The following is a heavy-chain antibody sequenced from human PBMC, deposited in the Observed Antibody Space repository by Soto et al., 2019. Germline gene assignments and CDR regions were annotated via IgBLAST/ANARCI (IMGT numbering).Heavy chain of an antibody. J-gene: IGHJ4*02. D-gene: IGHD5-18*01. Sequence: ASVKVSCKASGYTFTSYGISWVRQAPGQGLEWMGWISAYNGNTNYAQKFQGRVTMTTDTSTTTAYMELRSLRSDDTAVYFCARDLPNEYSYGYRFDYWGQGTLVTVSS. CDR1: GYTFTSYG. CDR3: ARDLPNEYSYGYRFDY. V-gene: IGHV1-18*01. CDR2: ISAYNGNT.